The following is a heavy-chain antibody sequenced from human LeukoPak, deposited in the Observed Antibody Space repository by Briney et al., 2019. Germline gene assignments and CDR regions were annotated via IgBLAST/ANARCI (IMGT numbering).Heavy chain of an antibody. D-gene: IGHD6-13*01. CDR3: ARDYSSSWPDFDY. Sequence: PGGSLRLSCAASGFTFSSYSMNWVRQAPGKGLEWVSSISSSSSYIYYADSVKGRFTISRDNAKNSLYLQMNSLRAEDTAVYYCARDYSSSWPDFDYWGQGTLVTVSS. CDR1: GFTFSSYS. V-gene: IGHV3-21*01. CDR2: ISSSSSYI. J-gene: IGHJ4*02.